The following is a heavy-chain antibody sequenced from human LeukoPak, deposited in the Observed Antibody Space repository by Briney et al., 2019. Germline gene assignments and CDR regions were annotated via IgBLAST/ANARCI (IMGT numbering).Heavy chain of an antibody. D-gene: IGHD1-26*01. V-gene: IGHV4-59*08. CDR3: ARHGGSLGYFDY. CDR2: VYDIGTA. CDR1: GGSISTYY. J-gene: IGHJ4*02. Sequence: SETLCLTCSVSGGSISTYYWSWIRQTPGKGLEWIGYVYDIGTANYNPSLKGRVTISSDTSKNQFSLNLRSVNASDTAIYYCARHGGSLGYFDYWGQGTLVTVSS.